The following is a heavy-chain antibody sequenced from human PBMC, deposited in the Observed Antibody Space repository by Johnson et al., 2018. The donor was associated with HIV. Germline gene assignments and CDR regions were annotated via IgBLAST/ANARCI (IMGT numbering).Heavy chain of an antibody. CDR1: GFTFSSYW. CDR3: AREGEPDGFDI. Sequence: VQLVESGGGVVQPGGSLRLSCAASGFTFSSYWMNWVRQAPGKGLEWVANIKEDVSEKYYVDSVRGRFTISRDNAKNSLYLQMNSLRAEDTAVYYCAREGEPDGFDIWGQGTMVTVSS. CDR2: IKEDVSEK. V-gene: IGHV3-7*01. J-gene: IGHJ3*02. D-gene: IGHD3-16*01.